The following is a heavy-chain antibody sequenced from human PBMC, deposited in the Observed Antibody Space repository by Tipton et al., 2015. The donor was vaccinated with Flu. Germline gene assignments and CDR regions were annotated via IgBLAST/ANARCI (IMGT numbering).Heavy chain of an antibody. Sequence: QSGPEVKKPGSSVKVSCKASGGTFSSYAISWVRQAPGQGLEWMGWISAYNGNTNYAQKLQGRVTMTTDTSTSTAYMELRSLRSDDTAVYYCASGADAARGELFDYWGQGTLVTVSS. CDR1: GGTFSSYA. J-gene: IGHJ4*02. V-gene: IGHV1-18*01. CDR2: ISAYNGNT. CDR3: ASGADAARGELFDY. D-gene: IGHD6-6*01.